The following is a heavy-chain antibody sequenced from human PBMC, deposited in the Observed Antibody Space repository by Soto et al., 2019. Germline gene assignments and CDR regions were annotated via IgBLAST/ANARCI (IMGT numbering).Heavy chain of an antibody. CDR1: GDSISGPY. J-gene: IGHJ4*02. Sequence: SETLSLTCTVSGDSISGPYWSWIRQPPGKGLEWIGNIYYTGSTNYNPSLKSRVTMALDTSNNQFSLKLTSVTAADTAVYFCATMEPHNDFWSAHYFFAYRGQGSLVIVSS. CDR3: ATMEPHNDFWSAHYFFAY. V-gene: IGHV4-59*08. CDR2: IYYTGST. D-gene: IGHD3-3*01.